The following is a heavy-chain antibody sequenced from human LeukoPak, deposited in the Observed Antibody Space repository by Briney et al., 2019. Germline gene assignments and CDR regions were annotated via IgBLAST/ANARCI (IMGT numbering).Heavy chain of an antibody. D-gene: IGHD3-9*01. CDR2: IYHSGST. J-gene: IGHJ4*02. V-gene: IGHV4-30-2*01. CDR1: LCSISSGGYC. Sequence: SETLSLTCAHSLCSISSGGYCWSWIRQPPGKGLEWIGYIYHSGSTYYNPSLESRVTISVDSSKNQFSQKLSSVTAADTVVYYCAGSSYYDILTGYFPYEFDYWGQGTLVTVSS. CDR3: AGSSYYDILTGYFPYEFDY.